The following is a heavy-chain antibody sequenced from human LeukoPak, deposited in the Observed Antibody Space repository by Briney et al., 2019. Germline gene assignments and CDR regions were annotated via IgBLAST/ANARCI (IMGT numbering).Heavy chain of an antibody. CDR2: IYTSGST. D-gene: IGHD3-22*01. CDR3: ARDRYYYDSSGYYYLDY. CDR1: GGSISSYY. J-gene: IGHJ4*02. V-gene: IGHV4-4*07. Sequence: SETLSLTCTVSGGSISSYYWSWIRQPAGKGLEWIGRIYTSGSTNYNPSLKSRVTMSVDTSKNQFSLKLSSVTAADTAVYYCARDRYYYDSSGYYYLDYWGQGTLVTVSS.